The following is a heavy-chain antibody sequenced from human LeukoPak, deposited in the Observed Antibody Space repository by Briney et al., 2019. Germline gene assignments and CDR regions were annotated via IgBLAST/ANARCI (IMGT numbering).Heavy chain of an antibody. V-gene: IGHV4-4*07. D-gene: IGHD3-3*01. CDR2: IYTSGST. CDR3: ARLSSYYDFWSGLRDGMDV. Sequence: KPSETLSLTCTVSGGSISSYYWSWIRQPAGKGLEWIGRIYTSGSTNYNPSLKSRVTISVDTSKNQFSLKLSSVTAADTAVYYCARLSSYYDFWSGLRDGMDVWGQGTTVTVSS. CDR1: GGSISSYY. J-gene: IGHJ6*02.